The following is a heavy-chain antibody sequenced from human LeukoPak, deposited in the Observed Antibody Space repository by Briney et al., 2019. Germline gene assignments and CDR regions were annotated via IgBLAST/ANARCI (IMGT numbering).Heavy chain of an antibody. D-gene: IGHD1-26*01. V-gene: IGHV3-20*04. Sequence: TGGSLRLSCAASGFTFDDYGMNWVRQAPGKGLEWVSDIDWNGGSTGYADSVKGRFTISRDNAKNSLYLQMNSLRVEDTALYYCARGLVGATTRSTFDYWGRGTLVTVSS. CDR3: ARGLVGATTRSTFDY. J-gene: IGHJ4*02. CDR1: GFTFDDYG. CDR2: IDWNGGST.